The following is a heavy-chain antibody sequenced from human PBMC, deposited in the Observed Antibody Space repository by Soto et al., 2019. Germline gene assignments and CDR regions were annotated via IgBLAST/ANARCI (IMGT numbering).Heavy chain of an antibody. Sequence: GGSLRLSCAASGFTFSNAWMSWVRQAPGKGLEWVGRIKSKTDGGTTDYAAPVKGRFTISRDDSKNTLYLQMNSQKTEDTAGYYCTPSRITMILTSAFDIWGQGTMVTVSS. V-gene: IGHV3-15*01. J-gene: IGHJ3*02. CDR3: TPSRITMILTSAFDI. D-gene: IGHD3-22*01. CDR1: GFTFSNAW. CDR2: IKSKTDGGTT.